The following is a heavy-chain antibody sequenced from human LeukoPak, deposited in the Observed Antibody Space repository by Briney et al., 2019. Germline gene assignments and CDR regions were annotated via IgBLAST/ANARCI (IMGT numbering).Heavy chain of an antibody. V-gene: IGHV3-15*01. CDR1: GFTFATAW. J-gene: IGHJ5*02. CDR2: IRSKIDGETA. Sequence: GGSLRLSCAASGFTFATAWMSWVRQVPGEGLEWVGRIRSKIDGETADYVAPVKDRFIVSRDDSKNMLYLQMDSLKTEDTAVYYCTTETTWGQGALVTVSS. CDR3: TTETT.